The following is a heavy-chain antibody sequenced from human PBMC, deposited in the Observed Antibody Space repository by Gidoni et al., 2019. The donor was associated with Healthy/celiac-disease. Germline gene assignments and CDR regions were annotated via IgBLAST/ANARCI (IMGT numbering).Heavy chain of an antibody. J-gene: IGHJ5*02. Sequence: QVQLVQSGAEVKKPGSSVKVSCKYSGATFSRYAISWVRQAPGQGLEWMGGIMPIFGTANYAQKFQGRVTITADESTSTAYMELSSLRSEDTAVYFCATLDGMVEAASDPWFDPWGQGTLVTVSS. CDR1: GATFSRYA. CDR2: IMPIFGTA. D-gene: IGHD2-15*01. V-gene: IGHV1-69*01. CDR3: ATLDGMVEAASDPWFDP.